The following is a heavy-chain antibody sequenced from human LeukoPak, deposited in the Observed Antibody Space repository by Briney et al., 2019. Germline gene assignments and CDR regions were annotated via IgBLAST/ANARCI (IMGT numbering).Heavy chain of an antibody. CDR3: ARSRVPAANNWFDP. CDR2: IYYSGST. Sequence: SETLSLTCTVSGGSISSYYWSWIRQPPGKGLEWIGYIYYSGSTNYSPSLKSRVTISVDTSKNQFSLKLSSVTAADTAVYYCARSRVPAANNWFDPWGQGTLVTVSS. V-gene: IGHV4-59*01. D-gene: IGHD2-2*01. J-gene: IGHJ5*02. CDR1: GGSISSYY.